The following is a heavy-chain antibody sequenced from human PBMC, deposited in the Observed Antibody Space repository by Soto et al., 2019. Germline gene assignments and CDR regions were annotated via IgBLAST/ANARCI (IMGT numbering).Heavy chain of an antibody. CDR1: GFTFSSYA. CDR2: ISCSDDST. D-gene: IGHD6-6*01. CDR3: AKVSSSSTFDY. J-gene: IGHJ4*02. V-gene: IGHV3-23*01. Sequence: EVQLLESGGGLVQPGESLRLSCAASGFTFSSYAMSWVRQAPGKGLEWVSVISCSDDSTYYADAVKGGFTISRDNSKNTLYLQMNSLRAEDTVVDYCAKVSSSSTFDYWGQGTLVTVSS.